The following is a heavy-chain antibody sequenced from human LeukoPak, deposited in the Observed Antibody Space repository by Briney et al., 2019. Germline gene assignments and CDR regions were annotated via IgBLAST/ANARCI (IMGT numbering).Heavy chain of an antibody. CDR2: IYYSGST. D-gene: IGHD3-16*01. Sequence: SETLSLTCTVSGGSISSSSYYWGWIRQPPGKGLEWIGSIYYSGSTYYNPSLRSRVTISVDTSKNQFSLKLSSVTAADTTVYYCGRGGLRKGTNFDYWGQGTLVTVSS. CDR3: GRGGLRKGTNFDY. J-gene: IGHJ4*02. CDR1: GGSISSSSYY. V-gene: IGHV4-39*07.